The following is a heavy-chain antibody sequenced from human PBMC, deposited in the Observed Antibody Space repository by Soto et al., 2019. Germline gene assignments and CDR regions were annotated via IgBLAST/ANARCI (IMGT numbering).Heavy chain of an antibody. V-gene: IGHV4-61*01. CDR2: IYYSGST. CDR1: GGSVSSGSYY. CDR3: ARGGSSGGENWFDP. Sequence: SETLSLTCTVSGGSVSSGSYYWSWIRQPPGKGLEWIGYIYYSGSTNYNPSLKSRVTISVDTSKNQFSLKLSSVTAADTAVHYCARGGSSGGENWFDPWGQGTLVTVSS. J-gene: IGHJ5*02. D-gene: IGHD1-26*01.